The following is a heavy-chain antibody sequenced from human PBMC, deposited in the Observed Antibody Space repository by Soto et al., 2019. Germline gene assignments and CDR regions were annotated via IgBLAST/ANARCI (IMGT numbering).Heavy chain of an antibody. V-gene: IGHV3-23*01. CDR1: GFTFSGSA. CDR2: ISGSGGST. J-gene: IGHJ4*02. CDR3: AKTLYYYDSSGYQ. D-gene: IGHD3-22*01. Sequence: PGGSLRLSCAASGFTFSGSAMSWVRQAPGKGLEWVSTISGSGGSTYYADSVKGRFTISRDNSKNTLYLQMNSLRAEDTAVYYCAKTLYYYDSSGYQWGQGTLVTVSS.